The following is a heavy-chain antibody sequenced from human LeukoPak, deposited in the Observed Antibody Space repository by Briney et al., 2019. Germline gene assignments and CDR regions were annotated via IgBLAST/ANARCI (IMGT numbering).Heavy chain of an antibody. CDR3: ARYRGYYDSSGYYFFFDY. J-gene: IGHJ4*02. D-gene: IGHD3-22*01. CDR1: GGSFSGYY. V-gene: IGHV4-34*01. CDR2: INHSGST. Sequence: SETLSLTCAVYGGSFSGYYWSWIRQPPGKGLEWIGEINHSGSTNYNPSLKSRVTISVDTSKNQFSLKLSSVTAADTAVYYCARYRGYYDSSGYYFFFDYRGQGTLVTVSS.